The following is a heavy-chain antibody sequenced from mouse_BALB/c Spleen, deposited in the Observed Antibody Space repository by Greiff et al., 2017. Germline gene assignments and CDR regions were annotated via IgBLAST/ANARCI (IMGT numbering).Heavy chain of an antibody. J-gene: IGHJ2*01. Sequence: VKLKQSGPGLVAPSQSLSITCTVSGFSLTGYGVNWVRQPPGKGLEWLGMIWGDGSTDYNSALKSRLSISKDNSKSQVFLKMNCLQTDDTARYYCARDGSNYDGSLDDWGQGTTLTVSS. D-gene: IGHD2-3*01. CDR3: ARDGSNYDGSLDD. CDR2: IWGDGST. V-gene: IGHV2-6-7*01. CDR1: GFSLTGYG.